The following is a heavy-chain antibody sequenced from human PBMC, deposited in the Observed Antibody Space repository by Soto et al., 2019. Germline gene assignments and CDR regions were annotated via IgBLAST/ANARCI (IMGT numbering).Heavy chain of an antibody. CDR3: AKDHAREQFVRGENWFDS. J-gene: IGHJ5*01. Sequence: GGSLRLSCTASGFTFTNYAMSWARQAPGKGLEWVSTISGSGVRTYYADSVKGRFTISRDNSKNTLDLQMNSLRAEDTAIYYCAKDHAREQFVRGENWFDSWGQGTLVTVSS. V-gene: IGHV3-23*01. CDR2: ISGSGVRT. D-gene: IGHD6-6*01. CDR1: GFTFTNYA.